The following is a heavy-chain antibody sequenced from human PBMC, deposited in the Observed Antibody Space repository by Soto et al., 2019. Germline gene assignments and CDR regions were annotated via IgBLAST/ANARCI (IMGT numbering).Heavy chain of an antibody. CDR1: GFTFSSYS. Sequence: EVQLVESGGGLVKPGGSLRLSCAASGFTFSSYSMDWVRQAPGKGLEWVSSISTSGAYIYYADSVKGRFTICRANAKNSLFLQMDILSVEDTDVYYFAREGGPGFGELLVWGQGALVTVSS. CDR3: AREGGPGFGELLV. V-gene: IGHV3-21*02. D-gene: IGHD3-10*01. J-gene: IGHJ4*02. CDR2: ISTSGAYI.